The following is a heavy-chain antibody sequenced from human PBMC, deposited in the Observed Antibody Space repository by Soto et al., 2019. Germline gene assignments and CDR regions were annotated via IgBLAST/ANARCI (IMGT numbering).Heavy chain of an antibody. Sequence: GGSLRLSCAASGFTFSSYSMNWVRQAPGKGLEWVSSISSSSSYIYYADSVKGRFTISRDNAKNSLYLQMNSLRAEDTAVYYCAQARARGAFDIWGQGTMVTVSS. CDR3: AQARARGAFDI. V-gene: IGHV3-21*01. CDR1: GFTFSSYS. J-gene: IGHJ3*02. D-gene: IGHD3-10*01. CDR2: ISSSSSYI.